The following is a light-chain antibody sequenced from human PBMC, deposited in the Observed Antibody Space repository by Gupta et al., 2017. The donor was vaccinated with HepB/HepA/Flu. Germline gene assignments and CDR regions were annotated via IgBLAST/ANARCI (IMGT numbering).Light chain of an antibody. V-gene: IGKV3-15*01. CDR2: GAS. CDR1: QKVGTN. CDR3: QQYDRWPLS. Sequence: DTVVTQSPIILSVSPGDRVTLSCRTSQKVGTNVAWYQQQVGQAPRRLVFGASSRATGSPARFIGSGSETEFSLIISSLQSEDFALYFCQQYDRWPLSFGGGTRV. J-gene: IGKJ4*01.